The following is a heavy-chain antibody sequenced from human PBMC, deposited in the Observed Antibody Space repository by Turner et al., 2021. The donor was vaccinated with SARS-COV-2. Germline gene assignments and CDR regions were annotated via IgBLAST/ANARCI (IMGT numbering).Heavy chain of an antibody. V-gene: IGHV1-24*01. CDR3: ATVPVVPAAVGYYYYYGMDV. CDR1: GSTLSEFS. Sequence: QVQLVQSGAEVKKPGASVQVSCKVSGSTLSEFSMHWVRQAPGKGHGLVGAVGTEDGETNYAQKFQGRVCMTEYTSTSTAYMELSSLRSEDTAVDYCATVPVVPAAVGYYYYYGMDVWGQGTTVTVSS. J-gene: IGHJ6*02. CDR2: VGTEDGET. D-gene: IGHD2-2*01.